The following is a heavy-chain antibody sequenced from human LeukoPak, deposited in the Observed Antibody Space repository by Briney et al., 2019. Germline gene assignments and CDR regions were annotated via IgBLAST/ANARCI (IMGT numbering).Heavy chain of an antibody. D-gene: IGHD3-22*01. CDR2: IYTSGST. CDR1: GGSISSSSYY. CDR3: ARSRGSSGYYHDY. J-gene: IGHJ4*02. V-gene: IGHV4-61*02. Sequence: SETLSLTCTVSGGSISSSSYYWGWIRQPAGKGLEWIGRIYTSGSTNYNPSLKSRVTISVDTSKNQFSLKLSSVTAADTAVYYCARSRGSSGYYHDYWGQGTLVTVSS.